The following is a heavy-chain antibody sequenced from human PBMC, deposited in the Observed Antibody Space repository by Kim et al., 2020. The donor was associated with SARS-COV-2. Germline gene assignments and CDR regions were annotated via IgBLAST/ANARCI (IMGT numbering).Heavy chain of an antibody. Sequence: SVKVSCKASGGTFSSYAISWVRQAPGQGLEWMGGIIPIFGTANYAQKFQGRVTITADESTSTAYMELSSLRSEDTAVYYCARGSSSSGYDIYFQHWGQGTLVTVSS. J-gene: IGHJ1*01. V-gene: IGHV1-69*13. D-gene: IGHD5-12*01. CDR1: GGTFSSYA. CDR2: IIPIFGTA. CDR3: ARGSSSSGYDIYFQH.